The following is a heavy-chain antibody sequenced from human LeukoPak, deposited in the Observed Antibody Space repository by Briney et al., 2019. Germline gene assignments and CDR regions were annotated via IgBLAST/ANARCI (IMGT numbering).Heavy chain of an antibody. CDR2: ISSSSSYI. D-gene: IGHD4-17*01. Sequence: GGSLRLSCAASGFTLSDYEMNWIRQAPGKGLEWVSSISSSSSYIYYADSVKGRFTISRDNAKNSLYLQMNSLRAEDTAVYYCATTPRAMTTVTTGYWGQGTLVTVSS. V-gene: IGHV3-21*01. J-gene: IGHJ4*02. CDR3: ATTPRAMTTVTTGY. CDR1: GFTLSDYE.